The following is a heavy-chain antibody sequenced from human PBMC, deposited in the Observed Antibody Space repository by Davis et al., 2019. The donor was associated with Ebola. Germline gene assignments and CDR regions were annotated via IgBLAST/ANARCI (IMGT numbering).Heavy chain of an antibody. V-gene: IGHV3-49*03. D-gene: IGHD3-22*01. CDR2: IRSKAYGGTT. CDR1: GFTFGDYA. CDR3: TRDWDYYDSSGYYYRSYYYGMDV. Sequence: GESLKISCTASGFTFGDYAMSWFRQAPGKGLEWVGFIRSKAYGGTTEYAASVKSRFTISRDDSKSIAYLQMNSLKTEDTAVYYCTRDWDYYDSSGYYYRSYYYGMDVWGQGTTVTVSS. J-gene: IGHJ6*02.